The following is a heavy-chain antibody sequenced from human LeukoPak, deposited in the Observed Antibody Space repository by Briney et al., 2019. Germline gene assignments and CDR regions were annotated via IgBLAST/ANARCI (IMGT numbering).Heavy chain of an antibody. CDR2: IIPIFGTA. D-gene: IGHD3-10*01. CDR1: GGTFSSYA. CDR3: AKPGDGSGLYYYGMDV. J-gene: IGHJ6*02. V-gene: IGHV1-69*13. Sequence: GASVEVSCKASGGTFSSYAISWVRQAPGQGLEWMGGIIPIFGTANYAQKFQGRVTITADESTSTAYMELSSLRSEDTAVYYCAKPGDGSGLYYYGMDVWGQGTTVTVSS.